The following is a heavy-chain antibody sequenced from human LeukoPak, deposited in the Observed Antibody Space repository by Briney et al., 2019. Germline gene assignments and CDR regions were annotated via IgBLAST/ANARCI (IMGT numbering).Heavy chain of an antibody. CDR3: ASLSSIVATF. J-gene: IGHJ4*02. CDR1: GFSFSTYW. V-gene: IGHV3-7*01. D-gene: IGHD5-12*01. CDR2: IKQDGSEK. Sequence: GGSLRLSCAASGFSFSTYWMSWVRQAPGKGLEWVANIKQDGSEKYYVNSVKGRFAISRDNAKNSLYLQMDSLRAEDTAVHYCASLSSIVATFWGQGTLVTVSS.